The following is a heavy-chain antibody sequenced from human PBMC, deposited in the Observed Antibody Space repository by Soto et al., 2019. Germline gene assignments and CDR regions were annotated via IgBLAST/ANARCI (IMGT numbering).Heavy chain of an antibody. V-gene: IGHV4-28*01. CDR2: IYYSGTT. D-gene: IGHD3-10*01. Sequence: QVQLQESGPGLVKPSDTLSLTCAVSGYSISSSNWWGWIRQPPGKGVKWIGYIYYSGTTYYNPSLKSRVPMSVDTSKNQFSLKRSSVTAVATAVDSCVITMVRGGALNWGQGTLVTVSS. J-gene: IGHJ4*02. CDR3: VITMVRGGALN. CDR1: GYSISSSNW.